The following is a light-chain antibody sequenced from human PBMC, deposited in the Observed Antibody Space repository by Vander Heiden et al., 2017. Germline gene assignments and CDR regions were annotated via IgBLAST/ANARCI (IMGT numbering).Light chain of an antibody. Sequence: QSALTQPASVSGSPGQSITISCTGTSSDVGSYNLVSWYQHHPGKAPKLMIYEVTKRPSGVSNRFSGSKSGNTASLTISGLLAEDEADYYCCSYAGSSTPVVFGGGTKLTVL. V-gene: IGLV2-23*02. J-gene: IGLJ2*01. CDR3: CSYAGSSTPVV. CDR1: SSDVGSYNL. CDR2: EVT.